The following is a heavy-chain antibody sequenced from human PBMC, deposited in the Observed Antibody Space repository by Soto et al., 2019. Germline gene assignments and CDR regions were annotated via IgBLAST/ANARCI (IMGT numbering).Heavy chain of an antibody. CDR2: ISSNGGST. V-gene: IGHV3-64*02. Sequence: GWSLRLSCASSVFTFISFAMQWVRQAPGKGLEYVSAISSNGGSTYYADSVKGRFTISRDNSKNTLYLQMGSLRAEDMAVYYCARAYYYDRSGYYRGYYFDHWGQGALVTVSS. CDR1: VFTFISFA. J-gene: IGHJ4*02. CDR3: ARAYYYDRSGYYRGYYFDH. D-gene: IGHD3-22*01.